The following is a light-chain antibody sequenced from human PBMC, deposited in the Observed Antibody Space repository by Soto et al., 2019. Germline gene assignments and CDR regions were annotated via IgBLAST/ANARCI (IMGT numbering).Light chain of an antibody. Sequence: EIVMTQSPATLSVSPGERATLSCRASQSVSSNLAWYQQKPGQAPRLLIYGASTRATGIPARFSGSGSGTEFTLIISSLQSYESAVYYCHHYSNWQPLTFGQGTKVEIK. J-gene: IGKJ1*01. CDR1: QSVSSN. CDR2: GAS. CDR3: HHYSNWQPLT. V-gene: IGKV3-15*01.